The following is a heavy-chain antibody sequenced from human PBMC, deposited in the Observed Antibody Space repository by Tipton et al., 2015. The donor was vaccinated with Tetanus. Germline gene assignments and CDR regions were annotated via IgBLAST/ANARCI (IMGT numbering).Heavy chain of an antibody. Sequence: SLRLSCAASGFRFSSYGTHWVRQAPGKGLEWVAIIWHDGSNTNYADSVKGRFTISRDDAKNTLYLEMSSLRDDDTAVYYCARDHTFTVSQSRGGLDYWGQGTLVTVSS. CDR3: ARDHTFTVSQSRGGLDY. CDR1: GFRFSSYG. J-gene: IGHJ4*02. D-gene: IGHD3-10*01. CDR2: IWHDGSNT. V-gene: IGHV3-33*01.